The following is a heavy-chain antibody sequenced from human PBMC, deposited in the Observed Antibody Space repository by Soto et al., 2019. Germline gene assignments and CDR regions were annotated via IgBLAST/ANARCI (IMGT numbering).Heavy chain of an antibody. V-gene: IGHV3-7*01. CDR1: GFTFSSNA. CDR3: ARQWELLSWFDP. CDR2: IKRDGSEK. D-gene: IGHD1-26*01. Sequence: GGSLRLSCAASGFTFSSNAMGWVRQAPGKGLEWVANIKRDGSEKYYVDSVKGRFTISRDNAKNSLYLQMNSLRAEDTAVYYCARQWELLSWFDPWGQGALVTVSS. J-gene: IGHJ5*02.